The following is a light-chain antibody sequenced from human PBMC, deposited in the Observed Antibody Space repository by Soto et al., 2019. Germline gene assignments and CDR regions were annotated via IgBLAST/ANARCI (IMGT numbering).Light chain of an antibody. CDR3: QQYNNWPRT. V-gene: IGKV3-15*01. J-gene: IGKJ1*01. CDR2: GAS. CDR1: QSVSSN. Sequence: EIVMTQSPATLSVSPGERATLSCRASQSVSSNLAWYQQKPGQAPRLLIYGASTRATGIPARSSGRGSGTEFTLTISSLQSEDFAVYYCQQYNNWPRTFGQGTKVDIK.